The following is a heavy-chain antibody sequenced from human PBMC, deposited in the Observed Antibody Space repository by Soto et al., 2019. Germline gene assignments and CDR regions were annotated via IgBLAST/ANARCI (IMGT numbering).Heavy chain of an antibody. D-gene: IGHD3-3*01. Sequence: EVQLVESGGGLVQPGGSLRFSCAASKFTFSNSGMNWVRQAPGKGLEWVSYIGDSGSPTYYAASVKGRFTISRDNARNALHLQMNSLRADDTAVYYCATSITIFATAPLRSWGQGALVTVSS. V-gene: IGHV3-48*01. CDR1: KFTFSNSG. J-gene: IGHJ4*02. CDR2: IGDSGSPT. CDR3: ATSITIFATAPLRS.